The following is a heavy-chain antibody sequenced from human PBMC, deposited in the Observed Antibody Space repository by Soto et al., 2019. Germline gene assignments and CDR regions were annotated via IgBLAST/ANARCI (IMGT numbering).Heavy chain of an antibody. J-gene: IGHJ4*02. V-gene: IGHV1-69*04. CDR2: SIPIVDVA. Sequence: QVQLEQSGAEVKKPGSSMKVSSKPFGGFLSSFAINWVRQAPGQGLEWMGRSIPIVDVAEYAQRFHDRVTITADKSTTTVYMELRDLTSADTAVYFCARGDASPWFYFDQWGQGSLVTVSS. CDR3: ARGDASPWFYFDQ. CDR1: GGFLSSFA. D-gene: IGHD3-9*01.